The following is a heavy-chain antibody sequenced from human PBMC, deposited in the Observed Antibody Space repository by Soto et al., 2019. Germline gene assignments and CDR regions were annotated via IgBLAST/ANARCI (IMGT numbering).Heavy chain of an antibody. CDR3: ASLFYCGGDCYSSSNGFDP. Sequence: QVQLVQSGAEVKKPGSSVKVSCKASGGTFSSYAISWVRQAPGQGLEWMGGIIPIFGTANYAQKFQGRVTITADKSTSTAYMELSSLRSEDTAVYYCASLFYCGGDCYSSSNGFDPWGQGTLVTVSS. CDR1: GGTFSSYA. J-gene: IGHJ5*02. V-gene: IGHV1-69*06. D-gene: IGHD2-21*02. CDR2: IIPIFGTA.